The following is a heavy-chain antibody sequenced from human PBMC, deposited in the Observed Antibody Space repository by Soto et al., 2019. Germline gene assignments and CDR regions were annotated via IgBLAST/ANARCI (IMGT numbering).Heavy chain of an antibody. CDR2: ISGTAGTI. D-gene: IGHD3-10*01. Sequence: GGSLRLSCEASGITFSDHYMTWIRQAPGKGLEWISYISGTAGTIYYADSVKGRFTISRDNAKNSLFLQLTSLTAEDTAVYYCARAPYYGSGAYYYYALDVWGQGTTVTVSS. J-gene: IGHJ6*02. CDR1: GITFSDHY. CDR3: ARAPYYGSGAYYYYALDV. V-gene: IGHV3-11*01.